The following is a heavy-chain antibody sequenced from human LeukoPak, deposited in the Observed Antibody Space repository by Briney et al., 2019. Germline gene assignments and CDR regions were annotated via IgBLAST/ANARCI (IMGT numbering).Heavy chain of an antibody. CDR3: ARDYFDSSDYPQTYVYYYMDV. J-gene: IGHJ6*03. CDR2: ISSTSTFI. D-gene: IGHD3-22*01. CDR1: SFTFSRYS. V-gene: IGHV3-21*01. Sequence: PAGTLSLSCAASSFTFSRYSLNWLRQAPGKGLEGVASISSTSTFISSADSVKGRFTISRDTAKNSLFLQMNSLRAADTAIYYCARDYFDSSDYPQTYVYYYMDVWGKGTTVTVSS.